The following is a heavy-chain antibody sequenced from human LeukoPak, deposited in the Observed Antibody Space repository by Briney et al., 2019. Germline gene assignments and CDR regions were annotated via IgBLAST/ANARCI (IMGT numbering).Heavy chain of an antibody. D-gene: IGHD3-3*01. CDR1: GFTFSSYS. J-gene: IGHJ4*02. V-gene: IGHV3-21*01. Sequence: GGSLRLSCAASGFTFSSYSMNWVRQAPGKGLEWVSSISSSSSYIYYADSVKGRFTISRDNAKNSLYLQMNSLRAEDTAVYYCARGPRVVGDFWSGYYTGIFDYWGQGTLVTVSS. CDR3: ARGPRVVGDFWSGYYTGIFDY. CDR2: ISSSSSYI.